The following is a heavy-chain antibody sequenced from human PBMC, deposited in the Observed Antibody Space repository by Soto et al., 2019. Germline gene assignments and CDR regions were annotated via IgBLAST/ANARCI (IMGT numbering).Heavy chain of an antibody. J-gene: IGHJ6*02. CDR3: AKDELELPDYYYGMDV. Sequence: GGSLRLSCAASGFTFSSYAMSWVRQAPGKGLEWVSAISGSGGSTYYADSVKGRFTISRDNSKNTLYLQMNSLRAEDTAVYYCAKDELELPDYYYGMDVWGQGTTVTVSS. V-gene: IGHV3-23*01. D-gene: IGHD1-7*01. CDR2: ISGSGGST. CDR1: GFTFSSYA.